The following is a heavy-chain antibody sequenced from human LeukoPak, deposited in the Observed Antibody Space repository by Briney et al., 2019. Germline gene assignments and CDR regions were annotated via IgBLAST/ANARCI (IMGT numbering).Heavy chain of an antibody. CDR2: ISAYNGNT. Sequence: GASVKVSCKASGYTFNSYGISWVRQAPGQGLEWMGWISAYNGNTNYAQKLQGRVTMTTDTSTSTAYMELRSLRSDDTAVYYCARDQWEGQWLLWRGDAFDIWGQGTMVTVSS. J-gene: IGHJ3*02. CDR3: ARDQWEGQWLLWRGDAFDI. D-gene: IGHD6-19*01. CDR1: GYTFNSYG. V-gene: IGHV1-18*01.